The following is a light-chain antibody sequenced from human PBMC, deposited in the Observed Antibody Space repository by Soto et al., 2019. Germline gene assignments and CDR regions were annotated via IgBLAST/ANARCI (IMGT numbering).Light chain of an antibody. CDR3: CSYAGSTTFV. CDR2: EGS. Sequence: QSVLTQPASVSGSPGQSITISCTGTSSDVGSYNLVSWYQHHPGKAPKLMIYEGSRRPSGVSNRFSASKSGNTASLTISGLQAEDEADYYCCSYAGSTTFVFGGGTKVTVL. CDR1: SSDVGSYNL. J-gene: IGLJ2*01. V-gene: IGLV2-23*03.